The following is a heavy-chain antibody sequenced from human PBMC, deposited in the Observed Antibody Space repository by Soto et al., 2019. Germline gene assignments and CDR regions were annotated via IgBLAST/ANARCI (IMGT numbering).Heavy chain of an antibody. CDR2: ISYDGSNK. CDR3: ATTPSGRKGEEGY. J-gene: IGHJ4*02. V-gene: IGHV3-30-3*01. Sequence: QVQLVESGGGVVQPGRSLRLSCAASGFTFSSYAMHWVRQAPGKGLEWVAVISYDGSNKYYADSVKGRFTISRDNSKNTLYLQMNSLRAEDTAVYYCATTPSGRKGEEGYWGQGTLVTVSS. CDR1: GFTFSSYA. D-gene: IGHD1-26*01.